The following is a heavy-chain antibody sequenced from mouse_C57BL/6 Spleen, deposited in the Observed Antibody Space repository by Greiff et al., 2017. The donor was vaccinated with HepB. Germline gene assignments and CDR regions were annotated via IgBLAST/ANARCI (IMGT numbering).Heavy chain of an antibody. D-gene: IGHD1-2*01. CDR1: GYAFTNYL. V-gene: IGHV1-54*01. CDR3: ARIVLRHAMDY. CDR2: INPGSGGT. J-gene: IGHJ4*01. Sequence: VKLQESGAELVRPGTSVKVSCKASGYAFTNYLIEWVKQRPGQGLEWIGVINPGSGGTNYNEKFKGKATLTADKSSSTAYMQLSSLTSEDSAVYFCARIVLRHAMDYWGQGTSVTVSS.